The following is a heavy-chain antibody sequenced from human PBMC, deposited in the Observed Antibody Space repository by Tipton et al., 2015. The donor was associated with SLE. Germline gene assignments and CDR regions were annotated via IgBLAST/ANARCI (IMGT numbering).Heavy chain of an antibody. D-gene: IGHD3-10*01. CDR3: ARDLRSALDY. CDR1: GGSISSSSYY. CDR2: MYYSGST. Sequence: TLSLTCTVSGGSISSSSYYWGWIRQPPGKGLEWIGSMYYSGSTYYNPSLKSRVTISVDTSKSQFSLKLSSVTAADTAVYYCARDLRSALDYWGQGTLVTVSS. J-gene: IGHJ4*02. V-gene: IGHV4-39*07.